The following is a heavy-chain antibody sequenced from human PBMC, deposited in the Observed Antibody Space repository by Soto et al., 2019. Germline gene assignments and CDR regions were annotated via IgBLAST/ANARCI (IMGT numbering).Heavy chain of an antibody. D-gene: IGHD3-3*01. CDR1: GGSFSGYY. J-gene: IGHJ4*02. CDR3: ARGPDRFWSGYYDY. V-gene: IGHV4-34*01. CDR2: INHSGST. Sequence: SKTLSLTCAVYGGSFSGYYWSWIRQPPGKGLEWIGEINHSGSTNYNPSLKSRVTISVDTSKNQFSLKLSSVTAADTAVYYCARGPDRFWSGYYDYWGQGTLVTVSS.